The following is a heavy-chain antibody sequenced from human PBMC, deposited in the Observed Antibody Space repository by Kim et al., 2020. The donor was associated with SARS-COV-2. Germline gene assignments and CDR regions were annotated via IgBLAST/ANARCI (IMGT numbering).Heavy chain of an antibody. Sequence: GGSLRLSCAASGFTFSSYGMHWVRQAPGKGLEWVAVIWYDGSNKYYADSVKGRFTISRDNSKNTLYLQMNSLRAEDTAVYYCARDPITMVQGVIGAFDIWGQGTMVTVSS. CDR2: IWYDGSNK. D-gene: IGHD3-10*01. CDR1: GFTFSSYG. J-gene: IGHJ3*02. V-gene: IGHV3-33*01. CDR3: ARDPITMVQGVIGAFDI.